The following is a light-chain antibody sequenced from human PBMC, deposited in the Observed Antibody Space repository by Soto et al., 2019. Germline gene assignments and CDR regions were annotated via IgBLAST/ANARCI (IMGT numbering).Light chain of an antibody. CDR1: QDISNY. V-gene: IGKV1-33*01. J-gene: IGKJ5*01. CDR2: DAS. Sequence: DIQMTQSPSSLSASVGDRVTITCQASQDISNYLNWYQQTLGKAPQLLIYDASNSETGVPSRFSGSGSGTDFTFTIRSLQPEDTATYYCQQYSPLITFGQGTRLEIK. CDR3: QQYSPLIT.